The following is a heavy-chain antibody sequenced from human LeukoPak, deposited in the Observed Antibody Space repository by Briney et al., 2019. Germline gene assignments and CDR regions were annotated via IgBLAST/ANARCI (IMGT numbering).Heavy chain of an antibody. D-gene: IGHD6-13*01. CDR1: GFTFRSYS. Sequence: GSLRLSCAASGFTFRSYSMNWVRQAPGKGLEWVSSISTSSSYIYYADSVKGRFTISRDNAKNSLYLQMNSLRAEDTAVYYCARAKDPYSSQVYFDYWGQGTLVTVSS. CDR3: ARAKDPYSSQVYFDY. J-gene: IGHJ4*02. V-gene: IGHV3-21*01. CDR2: ISTSSSYI.